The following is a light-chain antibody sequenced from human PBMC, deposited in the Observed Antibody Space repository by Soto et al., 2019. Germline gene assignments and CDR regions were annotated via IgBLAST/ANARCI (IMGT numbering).Light chain of an antibody. CDR3: QQYNEWPLT. V-gene: IGKV3-15*01. Sequence: IVMTQSPATLSVSPGERATLSCRASESVSNNLAWYPQKFGKAPRLLIYHASTRATGIPARFSGSGSGTELTRTISSLQSEDFALYYCQQYNEWPLTFGGGTKVEIK. J-gene: IGKJ4*01. CDR1: ESVSNN. CDR2: HAS.